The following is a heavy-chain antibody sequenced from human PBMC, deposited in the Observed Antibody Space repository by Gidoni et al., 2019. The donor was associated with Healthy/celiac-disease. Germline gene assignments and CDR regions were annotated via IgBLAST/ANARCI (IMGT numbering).Heavy chain of an antibody. J-gene: IGHJ4*02. Sequence: EVQLLESGGGLVQPGVSLRLSCAASGFPFSSYAMSWVRQAPGKGLEWVSAISGSGGSTYYADSVKGRFTISRDNSKNTLYLQMNSLRAKDTAVYYCAKAPYSKEALNDYWGQGTLVTVSS. CDR2: ISGSGGST. CDR1: GFPFSSYA. CDR3: AKAPYSKEALNDY. V-gene: IGHV3-23*01. D-gene: IGHD6-13*01.